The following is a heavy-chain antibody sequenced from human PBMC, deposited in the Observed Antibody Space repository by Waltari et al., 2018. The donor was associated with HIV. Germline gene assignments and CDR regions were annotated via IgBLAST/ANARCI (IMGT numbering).Heavy chain of an antibody. Sequence: VQLVESGGGLVQPGGSLILSCAASGFTFSSYSLNWVRQAPGKGLEWVSYISSSSSTIYYADSVKGRFTISRDNAKNSLYLQMNSLRAEDTAVYYCARVDQKVYWGQGTLVTVSS. CDR3: ARVDQKVY. V-gene: IGHV3-48*01. J-gene: IGHJ4*02. CDR2: ISSSSSTI. CDR1: GFTFSSYS.